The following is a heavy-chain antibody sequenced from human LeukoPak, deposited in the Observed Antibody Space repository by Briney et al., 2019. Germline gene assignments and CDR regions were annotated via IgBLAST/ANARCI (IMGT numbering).Heavy chain of an antibody. CDR3: ARARWEWYYYMDV. CDR2: IKQDGSEK. CDR1: GFTFSSYW. V-gene: IGHV3-7*01. Sequence: GGSLRLSCAASGFTFSSYWMSWVRQAPGKGLEWVANIKQDGSEKYYVDSVKGRFTISRDNAKNSLYLQMNSLRAEDTAVYYCARARWEWYYYMDVWGKGTTVTVSS. J-gene: IGHJ6*03. D-gene: IGHD1-26*01.